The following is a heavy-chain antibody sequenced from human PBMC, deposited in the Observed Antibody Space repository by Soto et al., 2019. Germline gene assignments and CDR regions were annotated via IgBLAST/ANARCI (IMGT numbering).Heavy chain of an antibody. Sequence: EVQVVESGGDLVQPGGYLRLSCAASGFTFSSHWMTWVRQVPGKGLEWVANINQDGSDQYYVDSVKGRFTISRDNAKNSLCLHMNSLRVEDTAVYYCATSMRHTLNPWGQGTLVTVSS. CDR1: GFTFSSHW. CDR2: INQDGSDQ. J-gene: IGHJ5*02. V-gene: IGHV3-7*01. D-gene: IGHD2-8*01. CDR3: ATSMRHTLNP.